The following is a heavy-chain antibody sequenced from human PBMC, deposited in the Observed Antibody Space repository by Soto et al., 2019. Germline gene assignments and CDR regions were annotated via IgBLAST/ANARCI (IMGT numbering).Heavy chain of an antibody. Sequence: PGGFLSLSCAASGFTFSSYSMNWVRQAPGKWLEWVSHISSSSITIYYADSVKGRFTISRDNARNSLYLQMNSLRAEDTAVYYCARDYYGDYIFDYWGQGTPVTVSS. V-gene: IGHV3-48*01. CDR3: ARDYYGDYIFDY. J-gene: IGHJ4*02. D-gene: IGHD4-17*01. CDR2: ISSSSITI. CDR1: GFTFSSYS.